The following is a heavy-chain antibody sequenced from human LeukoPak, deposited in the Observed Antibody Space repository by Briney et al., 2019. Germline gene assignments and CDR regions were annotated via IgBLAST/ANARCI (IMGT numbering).Heavy chain of an antibody. J-gene: IGHJ4*02. V-gene: IGHV3-23*01. Sequence: GGSLRLSCAASGFTFSSYAMSWVRQAPGKGLEWVSAINGSGGSTYYADSVKGRFTISRDNSKNTLYLQTNSLRAEDTAVYYCAKVSDSGYDQDDYWGQGTLVTVSS. CDR2: INGSGGST. CDR3: AKVSDSGYDQDDY. D-gene: IGHD5-12*01. CDR1: GFTFSSYA.